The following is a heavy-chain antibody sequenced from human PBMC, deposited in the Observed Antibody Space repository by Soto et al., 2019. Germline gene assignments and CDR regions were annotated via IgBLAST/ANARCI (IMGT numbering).Heavy chain of an antibody. CDR3: ARVLTGDRRFDY. CDR1: GGSISSGGYY. CDR2: IYYSGST. D-gene: IGHD7-27*01. J-gene: IGHJ4*02. V-gene: IGHV4-31*03. Sequence: SETLSLTCTVSGGSISSGGYYWSWIRQHPGKGLEWIGYIYYSGSTYYNPSLKSRVTISVDTSKNQFSLKLSSVTAADTAVYYCARVLTGDRRFDYWGQGTLVTVSS.